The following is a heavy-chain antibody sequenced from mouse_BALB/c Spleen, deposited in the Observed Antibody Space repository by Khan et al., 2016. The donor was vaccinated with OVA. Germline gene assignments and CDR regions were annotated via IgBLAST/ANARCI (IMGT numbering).Heavy chain of an antibody. V-gene: IGHV3-2*02. CDR2: ISYSGST. J-gene: IGHJ2*01. Sequence: VQLQQSGPGLVKPSQSLSLTCTVTGYSITSGYGWNWIRQFPGNKLEWMGYISYSGSTNYNPSLKSRISITRDTSKNQFFLQLNSVTTEDTATYYCARTARIKYWGQGTTRTVSS. CDR1: GYSITSGYG. CDR3: ARTARIKY. D-gene: IGHD1-2*01.